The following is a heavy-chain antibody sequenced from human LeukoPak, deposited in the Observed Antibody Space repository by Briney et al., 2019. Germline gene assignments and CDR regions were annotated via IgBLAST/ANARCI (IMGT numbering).Heavy chain of an antibody. D-gene: IGHD2/OR15-2a*01. J-gene: IGHJ4*02. CDR3: TGGTFYRLLDY. CDR2: FDPGNGET. V-gene: IGHV1-24*01. Sequence: GASVKVSCKVSGYSLTELPMHWVRQAPGKGLEWMGGFDPGNGETIFTKNFQGRVTMTDDTSTDTAYMELSSLRSEDTAVYYCTGGTFYRLLDYWGQGTLVTVSS. CDR1: GYSLTELP.